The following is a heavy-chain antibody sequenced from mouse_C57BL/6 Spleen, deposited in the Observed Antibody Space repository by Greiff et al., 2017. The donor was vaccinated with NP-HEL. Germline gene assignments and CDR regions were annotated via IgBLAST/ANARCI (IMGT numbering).Heavy chain of an antibody. J-gene: IGHJ1*03. V-gene: IGHV2-2*01. CDR2: IWSGGST. Sequence: QVQLQQSGPGLVQPSQSLSITCTVSGFSLTSYGVHWVRQSPGKGLEWLGVIWSGGSTDYNAAFISRLSISKDNSKSQVFFKMNSLQADDTAIYYCAGYYYGSSYEYFDVWGTGTTVTVSS. D-gene: IGHD1-1*01. CDR1: GFSLTSYG. CDR3: AGYYYGSSYEYFDV.